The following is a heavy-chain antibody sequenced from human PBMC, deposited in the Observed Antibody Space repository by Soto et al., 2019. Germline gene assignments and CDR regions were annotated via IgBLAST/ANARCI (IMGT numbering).Heavy chain of an antibody. CDR2: MSPNSGAT. CDR3: ARGVDAGVDV. J-gene: IGHJ6*02. CDR1: GYTFTTYD. D-gene: IGHD1-1*01. V-gene: IGHV1-8*01. Sequence: QVQLVQSGAEVTKPGASVKVSCKAFGYTFTTYDINWLRQATGQGLEWLGWMSPNSGATGYAQKFQGRVTMTRDTSMTTAYMELSNLRSEDTAMYYCARGVDAGVDVWGQGTTVTVSS.